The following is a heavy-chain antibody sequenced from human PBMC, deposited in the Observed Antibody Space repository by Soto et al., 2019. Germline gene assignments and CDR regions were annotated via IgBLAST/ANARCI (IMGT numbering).Heavy chain of an antibody. CDR2: IDTDGSDT. CDR3: AKNQGVELVPLATVDWFDP. D-gene: IGHD1-26*01. Sequence: GGSLRLSCAASGFAFSRYWMHWVRQAPGKGLLWVSYIDTDGSDTKYADSVKGRFTISRDNSKSTVYLELNNLSAEDTAVYHCAKNQGVELVPLATVDWFDPWGQGSVVTVSS. J-gene: IGHJ5*02. CDR1: GFAFSRYW. V-gene: IGHV3-74*03.